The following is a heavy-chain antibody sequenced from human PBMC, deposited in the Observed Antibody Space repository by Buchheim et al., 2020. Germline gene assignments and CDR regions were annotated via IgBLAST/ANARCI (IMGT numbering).Heavy chain of an antibody. V-gene: IGHV4-34*01. CDR1: GGSFSGFY. Sequence: QVQLQQWGAGLLKPSGTLSLTCAVSGGSFSGFYWSWFRQSPERGLEWIGEINHSGGTNYNPSLKSRVIISVDTSNNQFSLRLTSVTGAETAVYYCATRSCSSRACSRSRRDYYYGMDVWGQGTT. D-gene: IGHD2-2*01. J-gene: IGHJ6*02. CDR2: INHSGGT. CDR3: ATRSCSSRACSRSRRDYYYGMDV.